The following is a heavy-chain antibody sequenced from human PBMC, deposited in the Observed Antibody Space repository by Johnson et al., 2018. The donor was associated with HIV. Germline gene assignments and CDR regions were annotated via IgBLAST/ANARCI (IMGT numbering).Heavy chain of an antibody. V-gene: IGHV3-30*04. J-gene: IGHJ3*01. CDR1: GFTFSSYA. D-gene: IGHD3-10*01. Sequence: QVQLVESGGGVVQPGGSLRLSCAASGFTFSSYAMHWVRQAPGKGLEWVTLISYDGSNKYYADSVKGRFTISRDNSKNTLYLQMNSLRTEDTAVYYCARSYSTDALDVWGQGTMVTVSS. CDR3: ARSYSTDALDV. CDR2: ISYDGSNK.